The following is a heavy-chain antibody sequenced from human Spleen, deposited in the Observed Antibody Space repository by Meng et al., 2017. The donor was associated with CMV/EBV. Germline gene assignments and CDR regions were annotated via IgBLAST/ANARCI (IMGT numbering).Heavy chain of an antibody. CDR1: GGSFSGYY. CDR2: INHSGST. V-gene: IGHV4-34*01. Sequence: GSLRLSCAVYGGSFSGYYWSWIRQPPGKGLEWIGEINHSGSTNYNPSLKSRVTISVDTSKNQFSLKLSSVTAADTAVYYCARVRKGYYMDDYFDYWGQGTLVTVSS. J-gene: IGHJ4*02. D-gene: IGHD2/OR15-2a*01. CDR3: ARVRKGYYMDDYFDY.